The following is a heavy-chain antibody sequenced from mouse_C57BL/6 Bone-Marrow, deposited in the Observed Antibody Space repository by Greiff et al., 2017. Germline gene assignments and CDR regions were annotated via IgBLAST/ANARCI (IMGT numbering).Heavy chain of an antibody. V-gene: IGHV5-15*01. J-gene: IGHJ4*01. CDR1: GFTFSDYG. D-gene: IGHD1-1*01. Sequence: DVKLVESGGGLVQPGGSLKLSCAASGFTFSDYGMAWVRQAPRKGPEWVAFISNLAYSIYYADTVTGRFTISRENAENTLYLEMSSLRSEDTAMYYCARGGNYEAMDYWGQGTAVTVSS. CDR3: ARGGNYEAMDY. CDR2: ISNLAYSI.